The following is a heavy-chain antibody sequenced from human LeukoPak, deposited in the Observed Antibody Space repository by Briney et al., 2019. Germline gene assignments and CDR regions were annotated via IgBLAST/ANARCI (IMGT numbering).Heavy chain of an antibody. V-gene: IGHV4-34*01. Sequence: SETLSLTCAVYGGSFSGYYWSWIRQPPGKGLEWIGEINHSGSTYYNPSLKSRVTISVDTSKNQFSLKLSSVTAADTAVYYCARDSEPDGYNSYYFDYWGQGTLVTVSS. D-gene: IGHD5-24*01. CDR3: ARDSEPDGYNSYYFDY. J-gene: IGHJ4*02. CDR1: GGSFSGYY. CDR2: INHSGST.